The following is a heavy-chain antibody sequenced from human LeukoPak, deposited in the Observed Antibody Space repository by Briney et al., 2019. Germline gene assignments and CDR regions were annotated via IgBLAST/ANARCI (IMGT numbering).Heavy chain of an antibody. CDR2: IWYDGTNK. J-gene: IGHJ4*02. Sequence: QTGGTLRLSCAASGFSFSSYGMHWVRQAPGKGLEWVAVIWYDGTNKYYADSVKGRFTISRDNSKNTLYLQMNSLRAEDTAVYYCARDQRGSSYSKYYFDYWGQGTLVTASS. CDR3: ARDQRGSSYSKYYFDY. D-gene: IGHD5-18*01. V-gene: IGHV3-33*01. CDR1: GFSFSSYG.